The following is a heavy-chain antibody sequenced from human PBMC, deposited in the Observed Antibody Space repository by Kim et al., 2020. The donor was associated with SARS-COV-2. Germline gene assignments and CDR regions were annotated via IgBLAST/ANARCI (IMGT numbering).Heavy chain of an antibody. Sequence: QKFQGRVTMTRNTSISTAYMELSSLRSEDTAVYYCARGVKRWLQLYYFDYWGQGTLVTVSS. V-gene: IGHV1-8*01. CDR3: ARGVKRWLQLYYFDY. J-gene: IGHJ4*02. D-gene: IGHD5-12*01.